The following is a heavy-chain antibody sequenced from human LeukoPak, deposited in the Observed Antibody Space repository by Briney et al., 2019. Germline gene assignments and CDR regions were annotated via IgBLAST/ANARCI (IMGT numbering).Heavy chain of an antibody. V-gene: IGHV1-69*04. CDR2: IIPILGIA. CDR1: GGTFSSYA. CDR3: ARWSPMYNSYYFDY. J-gene: IGHJ4*02. Sequence: SVKVSCKASGGTFSSYAISWVRQAPGQGLEWMGRIIPILGIANYAQKFQGRATITADKSTSTAYMELSSLRSEDTAVYYCARWSPMYNSYYFDYWGQGTLVTVSS. D-gene: IGHD1-20*01.